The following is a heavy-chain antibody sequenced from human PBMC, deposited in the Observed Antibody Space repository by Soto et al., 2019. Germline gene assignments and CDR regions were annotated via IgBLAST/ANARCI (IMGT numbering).Heavy chain of an antibody. CDR3: ASTRDYDILTGYYKIEWPEIFDY. J-gene: IGHJ4*02. Sequence: PSETLSLTCAVSGGSISSGGYSWSWIRQPPGKGLEWIGEINHSGSTNYNPSLKSRVTISVDTSKNQFSLKLSSVTAADTAVYYCASTRDYDILTGYYKIEWPEIFDYWGQGTLVTVSS. D-gene: IGHD3-9*01. CDR1: GGSISSGGYS. CDR2: INHSGST. V-gene: IGHV4-30-2*01.